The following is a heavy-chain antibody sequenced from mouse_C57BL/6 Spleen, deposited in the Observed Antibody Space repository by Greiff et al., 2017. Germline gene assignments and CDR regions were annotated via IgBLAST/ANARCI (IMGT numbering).Heavy chain of an antibody. D-gene: IGHD1-1*01. CDR2: IDPETGGT. CDR1: GYTFTDYE. V-gene: IGHV1-15*01. CDR3: TRYCFGDYDGSSHDC. J-gene: IGHJ2*01. Sequence: QVQLQQSGAELVRPGASVTLSCKASGYTFTDYEMHWVKQTPVHGVEWIGAIDPETGGTAYNQKFKGKAILTADKSSSTPYMELSSLTSGDSAIYYCTRYCFGDYDGSSHDCWGQGTTLTVSS.